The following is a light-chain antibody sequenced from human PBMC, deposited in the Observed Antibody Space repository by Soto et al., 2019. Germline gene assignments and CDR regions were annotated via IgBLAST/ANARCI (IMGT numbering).Light chain of an antibody. CDR1: QTISSW. J-gene: IGKJ5*01. CDR3: QQYNTT. CDR2: KAS. Sequence: DIQMTQSPSTLSGSVGDRVTITCRASQTISSWLAWYQQKPGKAPKLLIYKASTLKSGVPSRFSGSGSGTEITLTINSLQPDDFATYYCQQYNTTFGQGTRLEIK. V-gene: IGKV1-5*03.